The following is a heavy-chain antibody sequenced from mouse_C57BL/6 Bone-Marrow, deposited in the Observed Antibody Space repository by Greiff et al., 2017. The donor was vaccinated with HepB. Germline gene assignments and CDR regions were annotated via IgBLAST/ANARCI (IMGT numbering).Heavy chain of an antibody. Sequence: DVMLVESGGDLVKPGGSLKLSCAASGFTFSSYGMSWVRQTPDKRLEWVATISSGGSYTYYLDSVKGRFTISRDNAKNTLYLQMSSLKSEDTAMYYCARRNWVDYWGQGTTLTVSS. V-gene: IGHV5-6*02. D-gene: IGHD4-1*01. CDR3: ARRNWVDY. CDR1: GFTFSSYG. CDR2: ISSGGSYT. J-gene: IGHJ2*01.